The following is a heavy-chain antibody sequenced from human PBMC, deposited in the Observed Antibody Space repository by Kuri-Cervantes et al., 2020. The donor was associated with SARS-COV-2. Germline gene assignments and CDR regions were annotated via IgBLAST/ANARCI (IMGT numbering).Heavy chain of an antibody. D-gene: IGHD1-1*01. Sequence: ASVKVSCKASRYTFTGYYMHWVRQAPGQGLEWMGWINPNSGGTKYAQKFQGRVTMTRDTSISTAYLELRSLRTEDTALYYCAKEKGDRRNEVYYFDYWGQGTLVTVSS. CDR2: INPNSGGT. J-gene: IGHJ4*02. V-gene: IGHV1-2*02. CDR1: RYTFTGYY. CDR3: AKEKGDRRNEVYYFDY.